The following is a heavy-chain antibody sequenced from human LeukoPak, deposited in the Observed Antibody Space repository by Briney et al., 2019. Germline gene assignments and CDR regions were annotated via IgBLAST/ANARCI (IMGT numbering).Heavy chain of an antibody. CDR3: AQRGPVVYDL. V-gene: IGHV3-53*05. Sequence: GSLLLSCAASGFIVSGTYMSWVRQAPGKGLEWVSIIYTGDSTYYADSVKGRFSISRDNSKNTLYLQLNSLRPEDTVVYYCAQRGPVVYDLWGQGTLVTVSS. CDR2: IYTGDST. CDR1: GFIVSGTY. J-gene: IGHJ4*02.